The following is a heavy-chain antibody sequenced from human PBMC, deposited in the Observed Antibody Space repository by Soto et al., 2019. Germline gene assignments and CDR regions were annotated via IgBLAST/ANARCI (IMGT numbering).Heavy chain of an antibody. D-gene: IGHD3-3*01. CDR1: GFSLTTSGVG. CDR3: AHRVLRTVFGLVTTTAIYFDF. V-gene: IGHV2-5*02. Sequence: QINLNESGPTQVKPRQTLTLTCTFSGFSLTTSGVGVGWIRQSPGKAPERLALIYWDDDKRYSPSLKSRLTITKDTSKNQVVLTMADVDPADTATYYCAHRVLRTVFGLVTTTAIYFDFWGQGTPVAVSS. J-gene: IGHJ4*02. CDR2: IYWDDDK.